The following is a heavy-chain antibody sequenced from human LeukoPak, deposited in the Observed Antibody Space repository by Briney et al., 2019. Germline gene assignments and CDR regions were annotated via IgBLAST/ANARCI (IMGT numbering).Heavy chain of an antibody. V-gene: IGHV4-39*01. J-gene: IGHJ4*02. CDR2: LSSSGST. Sequence: KPSETLSLTCTVSGASISSSIHYWGWFRQPPGKGLEWIGTLSSSGSTYYNPSLKSRVTISVDTSKNQFSLRQSSVTAADTAVYYCVRHVTGSSHDDWGQGTLVTVSP. CDR1: GASISSSIHY. CDR3: VRHVTGSSHDD. D-gene: IGHD1-26*01.